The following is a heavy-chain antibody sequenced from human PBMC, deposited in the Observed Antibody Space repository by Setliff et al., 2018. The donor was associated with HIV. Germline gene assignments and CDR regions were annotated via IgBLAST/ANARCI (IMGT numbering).Heavy chain of an antibody. CDR3: ARHDPPTGWQLRGFDP. CDR1: GAPVSRGRYY. D-gene: IGHD3-10*01. Sequence: SETLSLTCSVSGAPVSRGRYYWGWIRQPPGKGLEWIATIHYTGSTYYNPSLKSRVTISVDTSKNQFSLKLSSVTAADTAVYYCARHDPPTGWQLRGFDPWGQGTLVTVSS. V-gene: IGHV4-39*01. CDR2: IHYTGST. J-gene: IGHJ5*02.